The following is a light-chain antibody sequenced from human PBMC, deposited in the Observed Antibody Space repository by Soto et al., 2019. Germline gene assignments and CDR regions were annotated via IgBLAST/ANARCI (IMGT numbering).Light chain of an antibody. J-gene: IGKJ2*01. Sequence: DIQMTQSPSSLSASVGDRVTITCRASQSISNYLNWYQQKPGKAPKLLIYAASTLQSGVPSRFSGSGSGTDFTFTISSLQPEDFATYFCQQSYRTPPTYTFCQGTKLDIK. V-gene: IGKV1-39*01. CDR1: QSISNY. CDR3: QQSYRTPPTYT. CDR2: AAS.